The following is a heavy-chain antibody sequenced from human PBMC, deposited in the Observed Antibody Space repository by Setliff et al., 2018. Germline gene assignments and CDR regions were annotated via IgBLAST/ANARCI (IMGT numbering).Heavy chain of an antibody. Sequence: ASVKVSCKASGYTFRNYAFAWVRQAPGQGLEWVGWISVYNGDTNYAQKFQGRVTLTTGTSTGTAYMELRSLTSDDSAFYYCARAPSVELVTIRTNSWFTYWGQGTLVTVSS. CDR2: ISVYNGDT. V-gene: IGHV1-18*01. D-gene: IGHD5-18*01. J-gene: IGHJ4*02. CDR3: ARAPSVELVTIRTNSWFTY. CDR1: GYTFRNYA.